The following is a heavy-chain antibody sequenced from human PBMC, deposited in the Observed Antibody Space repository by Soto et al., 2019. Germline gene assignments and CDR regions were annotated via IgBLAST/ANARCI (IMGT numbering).Heavy chain of an antibody. V-gene: IGHV5-10-1*01. J-gene: IGHJ4*02. Sequence: PGESLKISCKGSGYSFAGYWITWVRQKPGKGLEWMGRIDPSDSQTYYSPSFRGHVTISVTKSITTVFLQWSSLRASDTAMYYCARQIYDSDTGPNFQYYFDSWGQATPVTVS. D-gene: IGHD3-22*01. CDR1: GYSFAGYW. CDR3: ARQIYDSDTGPNFQYYFDS. CDR2: IDPSDSQT.